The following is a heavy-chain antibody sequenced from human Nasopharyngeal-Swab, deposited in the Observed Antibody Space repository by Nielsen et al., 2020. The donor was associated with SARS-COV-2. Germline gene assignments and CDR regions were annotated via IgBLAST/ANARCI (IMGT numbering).Heavy chain of an antibody. D-gene: IGHD2-2*01. CDR2: IYYSGST. V-gene: IGHV4-30-4*01. Sequence: WIRQPPGKGLEWIGYIYYSGSTYYNPSLKSRVTILVDTSKNQFSLKLSSVTAADTAEYYCARGFRRYQLLPGWFDPWGQGTLVTVSS. J-gene: IGHJ5*02. CDR3: ARGFRRYQLLPGWFDP.